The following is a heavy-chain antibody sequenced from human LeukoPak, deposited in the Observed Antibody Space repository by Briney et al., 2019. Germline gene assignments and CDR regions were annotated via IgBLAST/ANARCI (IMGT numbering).Heavy chain of an antibody. D-gene: IGHD1-14*01. V-gene: IGHV3-48*01. Sequence: PEGSLRLSCAASGFTFSSYDMNWVRQAPGKGLEWVSYISTSSSTIYYADSVKGRFTISRDNAKNSLYLQMNSLRAEDTAIYYCASVRDAYNYFHYWGQGTLVTVSS. CDR2: ISTSSSTI. CDR1: GFTFSSYD. J-gene: IGHJ4*02. CDR3: ASVRDAYNYFHY.